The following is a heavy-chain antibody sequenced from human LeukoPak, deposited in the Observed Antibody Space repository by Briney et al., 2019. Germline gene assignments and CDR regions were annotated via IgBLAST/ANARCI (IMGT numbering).Heavy chain of an antibody. CDR2: IYYSGST. D-gene: IGHD6-13*01. Sequence: ASETLSLTCTVSGGSISSHYWSWIRQPPGKGLEWIGYIYYSGSTNYNPSLKSRVTISVDTSKNRFSLKLSSVTAADTAVYYCASLKGIAAAGGPDYYYYMDVWGKGTTVTVSS. J-gene: IGHJ6*03. CDR3: ASLKGIAAAGGPDYYYYMDV. V-gene: IGHV4-59*11. CDR1: GGSISSHY.